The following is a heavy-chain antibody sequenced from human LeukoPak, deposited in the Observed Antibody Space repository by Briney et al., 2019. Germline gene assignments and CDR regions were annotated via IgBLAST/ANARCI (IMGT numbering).Heavy chain of an antibody. CDR2: INWNGDST. V-gene: IGHV3-20*04. CDR1: GGSISSGGYY. Sequence: ETLSLTCTVSGGSISSGGYYWSWVRQAPGKGLEWVSGINWNGDSTGYADSVEGRFTISRDNAKSSLYLQMYSLRAEDTAFYYCARGGNTAMVVFFDYWGQGTLVTVSS. J-gene: IGHJ4*02. CDR3: ARGGNTAMVVFFDY. D-gene: IGHD5-18*01.